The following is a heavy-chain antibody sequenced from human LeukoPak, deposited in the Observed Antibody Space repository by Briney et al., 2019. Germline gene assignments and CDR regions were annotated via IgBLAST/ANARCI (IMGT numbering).Heavy chain of an antibody. CDR3: ARDGYCSSTSCFS. V-gene: IGHV3-21*01. CDR1: GFTFSSYS. J-gene: IGHJ5*02. D-gene: IGHD2-2*01. Sequence: GGSLRLSCAASGFTFSSYSMNWVRQAPGKGLEWVSSISSSSSYIYYADSVKGRFTISRDSAKNSLYLQMNSLRAEDTAVYYCARDGYCSSTSCFSWGQGTLVTVSS. CDR2: ISSSSSYI.